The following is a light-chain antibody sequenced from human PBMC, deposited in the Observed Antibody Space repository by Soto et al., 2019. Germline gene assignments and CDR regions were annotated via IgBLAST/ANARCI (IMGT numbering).Light chain of an antibody. V-gene: IGKV1-9*01. CDR2: AAS. CDR1: QGIDTS. J-gene: IGKJ1*01. Sequence: IRVSMSAFALSASERDRVTITCRASQGIDTSLAWYQQKPGKAPKLLIYAASNFQSGVPSRFSGSGSGTHFTLTISSLQPEDFASYYCPELPGLPNSFAQGTKVDIK. CDR3: PELPGLPNS.